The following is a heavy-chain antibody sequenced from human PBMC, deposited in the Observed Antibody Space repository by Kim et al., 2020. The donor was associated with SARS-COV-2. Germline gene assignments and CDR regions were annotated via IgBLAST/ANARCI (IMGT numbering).Heavy chain of an antibody. CDR2: IIPIFGTA. CDR3: ASDFTEVATIAQADYYYYGMDV. CDR1: GGTFSSYA. V-gene: IGHV1-69*13. J-gene: IGHJ6*02. Sequence: SVKVSCKASGGTFSSYAISWVRQAPGQGLEWMGGIIPIFGTANYAQKFQGRVTITADESTSTAYMELSSLRSEDTAVYYCASDFTEVATIAQADYYYYGMDVWGQGTTVTVSS. D-gene: IGHD5-12*01.